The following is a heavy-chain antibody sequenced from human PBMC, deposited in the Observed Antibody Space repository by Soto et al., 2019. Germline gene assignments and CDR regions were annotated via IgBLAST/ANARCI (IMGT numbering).Heavy chain of an antibody. CDR2: ISSSSTI. D-gene: IGHD6-19*01. J-gene: IGHJ4*02. Sequence: EVQLVESGGDLVQPGGSLRLSCAASGFTFSTYSMNWVRQAPGKGLEWVSSISSSSTIYYADSVKGRFTISRDNVQNSLEPQKHSLGAEDTAVDYCARERGRGWTFDYWGQGTLVTVSS. CDR1: GFTFSTYS. V-gene: IGHV3-48*01. CDR3: ARERGRGWTFDY.